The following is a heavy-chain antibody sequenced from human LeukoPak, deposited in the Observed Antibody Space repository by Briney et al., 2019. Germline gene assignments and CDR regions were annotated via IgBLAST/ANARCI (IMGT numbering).Heavy chain of an antibody. Sequence: PGGSLRLSCAASGFTFSSYSMNWVRQAPGKRLECVSYISSSSSTIYYADSVKGRFTISRDNAKNSLYLQMNSLRAEDTAVYYCARSSTVTHSFDIWGQGTMVTVSS. CDR1: GFTFSSYS. CDR2: ISSSSSTI. J-gene: IGHJ3*02. D-gene: IGHD4-17*01. CDR3: ARSSTVTHSFDI. V-gene: IGHV3-48*01.